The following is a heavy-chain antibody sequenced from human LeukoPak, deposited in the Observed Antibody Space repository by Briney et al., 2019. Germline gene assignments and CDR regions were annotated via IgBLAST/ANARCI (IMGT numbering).Heavy chain of an antibody. D-gene: IGHD3-10*01. Sequence: PGGSLRLSCAASGFTFSSYEMNWVRQAPGKGLEWVSYISSTGTTIYYADSVKGRFTISRDNAKNSLYLQMNSLRAEDTAVYYCARDGGAVRGVIIRGDYFDYWGQGTLVTVSS. J-gene: IGHJ4*02. CDR3: ARDGGAVRGVIIRGDYFDY. CDR2: ISSTGTTI. V-gene: IGHV3-48*03. CDR1: GFTFSSYE.